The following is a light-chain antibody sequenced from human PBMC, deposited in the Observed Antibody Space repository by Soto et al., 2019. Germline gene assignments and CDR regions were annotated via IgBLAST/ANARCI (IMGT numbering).Light chain of an antibody. CDR3: QQYETLPIT. Sequence: DIQMTQSPSSLSASVGDRVSITCQASQDIGNYLNWYQQIPGKAPKLLIFDASNLESGVPSRFSGXGYGTEFTLTISSLQPEDIATYYCQQYETLPITFGQGTRLEIK. CDR2: DAS. CDR1: QDIGNY. J-gene: IGKJ5*01. V-gene: IGKV1-33*01.